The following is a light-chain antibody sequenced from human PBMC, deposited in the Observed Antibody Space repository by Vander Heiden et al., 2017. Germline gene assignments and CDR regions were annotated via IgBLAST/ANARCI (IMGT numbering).Light chain of an antibody. CDR3: QQNDSTPPVT. J-gene: IGKJ4*01. CDR2: AAS. V-gene: IGKV1-39*01. Sequence: DIQMTQSPSSLSASVGDRVTIPCRASQSTSSYLNWYQQKPGKAPKLLIYAASSLQSGVPSRFSSSGCGTDFTLTISSLQPEDFAAYYCQQNDSTPPVTFGGGTKVEIK. CDR1: QSTSSY.